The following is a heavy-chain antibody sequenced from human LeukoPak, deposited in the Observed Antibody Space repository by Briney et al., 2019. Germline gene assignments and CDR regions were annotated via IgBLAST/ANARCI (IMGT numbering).Heavy chain of an antibody. CDR1: GGSISSYY. J-gene: IGHJ3*02. CDR3: ARYSSSDAFDI. CDR2: IYYSGTT. Sequence: PSETLSLTCTVSGGSISSYYWSWIRQPPGKGLEWIGTIYYSGTTYYYNPSLRSRVTISLDKSKNQFSLKLRSVTATDTSVYYCARYSSSDAFDIWGQGTMVTVSS. V-gene: IGHV4-59*04. D-gene: IGHD6-19*01.